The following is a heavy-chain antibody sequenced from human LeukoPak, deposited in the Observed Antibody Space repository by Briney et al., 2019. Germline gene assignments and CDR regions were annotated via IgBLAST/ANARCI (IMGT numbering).Heavy chain of an antibody. D-gene: IGHD2-21*01. CDR3: ARVWSWWPSFDY. V-gene: IGHV4-30-4*08. Sequence: SQTLSLTCTVSGGSISSGDYYWSWIRQPPGKGLEWIGYIYYSGSTYYNPSLKSRVTISVDTSKNQFSLKPSSVTAADTAVYYCARVWSWWPSFDYWGQGTLVTVSS. CDR1: GGSISSGDYY. J-gene: IGHJ4*02. CDR2: IYYSGST.